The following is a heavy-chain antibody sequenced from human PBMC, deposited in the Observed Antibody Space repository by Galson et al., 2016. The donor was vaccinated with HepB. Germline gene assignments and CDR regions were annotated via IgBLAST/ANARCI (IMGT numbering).Heavy chain of an antibody. D-gene: IGHD6-19*01. V-gene: IGHV3-30-3*01. CDR3: ARDSFTYSSGPPGLY. Sequence: SLRLSCAASGFTFSSYAMHWVRQAPGKGLEWVAVISYDGSNKYYADSVKGRFTISRDNSKNTLYLQMNSLRAEDTAVYSCARDSFTYSSGPPGLYWGRGTLVTVSS. J-gene: IGHJ4*02. CDR2: ISYDGSNK. CDR1: GFTFSSYA.